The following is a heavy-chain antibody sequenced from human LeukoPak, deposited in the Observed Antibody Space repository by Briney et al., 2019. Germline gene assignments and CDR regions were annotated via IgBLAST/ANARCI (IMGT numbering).Heavy chain of an antibody. CDR2: MNPNSGNT. CDR1: GYIFTSYD. J-gene: IGHJ3*02. V-gene: IGHV1-8*01. CDR3: ARGFTVDGAFDI. D-gene: IGHD4-23*01. Sequence: ASVKVSCKASGYIFTSYDINWVRQATGQGLEWMGWMNPNSGNTGYAQKFQGRVTMTRNTSISTAYMELSSLRSEDTAVYYCARGFTVDGAFDIWGQGTMVTVSS.